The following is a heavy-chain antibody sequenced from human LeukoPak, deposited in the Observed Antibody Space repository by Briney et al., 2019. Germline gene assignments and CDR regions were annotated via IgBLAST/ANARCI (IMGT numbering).Heavy chain of an antibody. CDR3: ATHGSAPSSYYDSSGYLP. CDR1: GASISTGSYF. D-gene: IGHD3-22*01. CDR2: IYFSGST. Sequence: LTCTVSGASISTGSYFWGWKRXPPGKGVEWIGSIYFSGSTYYNPSLKSLVAISVDTSKNHFSLKLSSVTAADTAVYYCATHGSAPSSYYDSSGYLPWGQGTLVTXSS. J-gene: IGHJ4*02. V-gene: IGHV4-39*02.